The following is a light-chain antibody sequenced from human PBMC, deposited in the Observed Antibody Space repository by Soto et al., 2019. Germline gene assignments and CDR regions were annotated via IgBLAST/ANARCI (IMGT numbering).Light chain of an antibody. CDR2: GNS. J-gene: IGLJ3*02. CDR3: QSYDSSLSGFWV. CDR1: SSNIGAGYD. Sequence: QPVLTQPPLVSGAPGQRVTISCTGSSSNIGAGYDVHWYQQLPGTAPKLLIYGNSNRPSGVPDRFSGSKSGTSASLAITGLQAEDEADYYCQSYDSSLSGFWVFGGGTEVTVL. V-gene: IGLV1-40*01.